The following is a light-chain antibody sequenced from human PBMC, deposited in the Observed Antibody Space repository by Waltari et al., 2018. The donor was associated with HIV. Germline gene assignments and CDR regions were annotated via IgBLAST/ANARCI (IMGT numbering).Light chain of an antibody. V-gene: IGKV3-20*01. CDR3: QQYGSSPLT. CDR2: GAS. J-gene: IGKJ4*01. CDR1: QSVRSNY. Sequence: EIVWTQSPGTLSLSPGERATLSCRASQSVRSNYLAWYQQKPGQAPRLLIYGASSRATGIPDRFSGSGSGTDFTLTISRLEPEDFVVYYCQQYGSSPLTFGGGTKVEIK.